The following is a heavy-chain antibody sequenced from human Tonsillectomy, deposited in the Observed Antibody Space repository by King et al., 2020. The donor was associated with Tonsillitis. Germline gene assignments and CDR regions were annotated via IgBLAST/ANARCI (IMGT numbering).Heavy chain of an antibody. D-gene: IGHD2-2*02. CDR2: IYYTGST. V-gene: IGHV4-59*01. CDR1: GGSISVYY. Sequence: QLQESGPRLVKPSETLSLTCTVSGGSISVYYWGWIRQPPGKGLEWIGYIYYTGSTKYNSSLKSRVTMSVDTSKNQFSLNLFSATAADTAVYYCARFPFSDGYTSDFWGQGSLVTVSS. CDR3: ARFPFSDGYTSDF. J-gene: IGHJ4*02.